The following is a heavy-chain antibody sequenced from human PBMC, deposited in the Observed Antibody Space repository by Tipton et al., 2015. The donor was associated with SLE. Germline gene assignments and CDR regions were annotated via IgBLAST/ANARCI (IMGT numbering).Heavy chain of an antibody. Sequence: SLRLSCAASGFTFSRYWMNWVRQAPGKGLEWVASIKQGGSEKRYVDSVKGRFTVSRDDGKNSLYLQMNSLRVDDTALYYCARGPDYGDRSDFFDHWGQGILVTVSS. D-gene: IGHD4-17*01. CDR2: IKQGGSEK. CDR3: ARGPDYGDRSDFFDH. J-gene: IGHJ4*02. V-gene: IGHV3-7*05. CDR1: GFTFSRYW.